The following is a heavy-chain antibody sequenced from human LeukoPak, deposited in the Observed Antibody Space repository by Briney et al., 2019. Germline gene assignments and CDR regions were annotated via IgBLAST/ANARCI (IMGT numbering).Heavy chain of an antibody. J-gene: IGHJ4*02. D-gene: IGHD1-14*01. Sequence: PGGSLRLSCAASGFTFSSCGFNWVRQAPGKGLEWVSSIGPTGTDRYYADSVRGRFTISRENAENSMYLQMDSLRDEDTAVYYCATETIGRHYDYWGQGTLLTVSS. CDR3: ATETIGRHYDY. V-gene: IGHV3-21*01. CDR2: IGPTGTDR. CDR1: GFTFSSCG.